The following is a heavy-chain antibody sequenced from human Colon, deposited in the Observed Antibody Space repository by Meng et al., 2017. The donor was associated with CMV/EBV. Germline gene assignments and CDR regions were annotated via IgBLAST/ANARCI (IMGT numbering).Heavy chain of an antibody. CDR2: INRDGSEK. CDR1: GFNFNFYW. J-gene: IGHJ4*02. CDR3: AKGQGIIYD. V-gene: IGHV3-7*01. D-gene: IGHD5/OR15-5a*01. Sequence: GESLKISCEVSGFNFNFYWMSWVRQAPGKGLEWVANINRDGSEKNYVDSVKGRFTVSRDNVKNSLYLQMNSLRVEDMAFYYCAKGQGIIYDWGQGTLVTV.